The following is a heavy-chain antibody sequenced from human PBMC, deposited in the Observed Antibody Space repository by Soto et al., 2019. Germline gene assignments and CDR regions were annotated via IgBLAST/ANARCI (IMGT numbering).Heavy chain of an antibody. V-gene: IGHV1-46*03. CDR2: INPSGGST. Sequence: QVKLVQSGAEVKKPGASVKVSCKASGYTFTSYYMHWVRQAPGQGLEWMGIINPSGGSTSYAQKFQGIVTMTRDTSTSTVYMELSSLRSEDTAVYYCARDGPMVRGVIPRFDYWGQGTLVTVSS. CDR1: GYTFTSYY. D-gene: IGHD3-10*01. J-gene: IGHJ4*02. CDR3: ARDGPMVRGVIPRFDY.